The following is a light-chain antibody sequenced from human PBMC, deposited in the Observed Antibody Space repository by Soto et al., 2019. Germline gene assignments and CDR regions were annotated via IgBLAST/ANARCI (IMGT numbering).Light chain of an antibody. J-gene: IGLJ1*01. CDR2: KVR. V-gene: IGLV2-14*01. CDR3: SSFTRSSTYV. CDR1: SSDVGAYDC. Sequence: QSALTQPASVSGSPGQSITISCTGGSSDVGAYDCVSWYQQHPGKAPKLIVSKVRDRPSGVSNRYSGSKSGNTASLTISGLQAEDEAVYFCSSFTRSSTYVFGSGTKVTVL.